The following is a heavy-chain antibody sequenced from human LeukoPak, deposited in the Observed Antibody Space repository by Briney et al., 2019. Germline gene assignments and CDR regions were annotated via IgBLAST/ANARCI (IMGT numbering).Heavy chain of an antibody. CDR1: GVSISSGSYY. J-gene: IGHJ3*02. Sequence: SSETLSLTCTVSGVSISSGSYYWSWIRQPAGKGLEWIGRIYTSGSTNYNPSLKSRVTISVDTSKNQFSLKLSSVTAADTAVYYCARRGQWELDHSLDIWGQGTMVTVSS. CDR2: IYTSGST. D-gene: IGHD1-1*01. V-gene: IGHV4-61*02. CDR3: ARRGQWELDHSLDI.